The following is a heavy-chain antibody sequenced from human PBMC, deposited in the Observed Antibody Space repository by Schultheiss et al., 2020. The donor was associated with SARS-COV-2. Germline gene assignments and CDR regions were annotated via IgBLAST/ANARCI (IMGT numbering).Heavy chain of an antibody. CDR2: ISSSSSYI. V-gene: IGHV3-21*01. CDR3: ARWSLLAGALGAFDI. CDR1: GFTFSYYG. J-gene: IGHJ3*02. Sequence: GGSLRLSCAASGFTFSYYGMHWVRQAPGKGLEWVSSISSSSSYIYYADSVKGRFTISRDNSKNTLYLQMNSLRAEDTAVYYCARWSLLAGALGAFDIWGQGTMVTVSS.